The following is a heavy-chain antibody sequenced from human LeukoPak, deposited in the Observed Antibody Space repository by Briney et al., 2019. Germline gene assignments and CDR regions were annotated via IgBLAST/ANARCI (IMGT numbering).Heavy chain of an antibody. J-gene: IGHJ5*02. D-gene: IGHD3-22*01. CDR1: GYTFTGYY. V-gene: IGHV1-2*02. Sequence: ASVKVSCKASGYTFTGYYMHWVRQAPGQGLEWMGWINPNSGGTNYAQKFQGRVTMTRDTSVSTAYMELSRLRSDDTAVYYCARVHYDSSGYYSWGQGTLDTVSS. CDR3: ARVHYDSSGYYS. CDR2: INPNSGGT.